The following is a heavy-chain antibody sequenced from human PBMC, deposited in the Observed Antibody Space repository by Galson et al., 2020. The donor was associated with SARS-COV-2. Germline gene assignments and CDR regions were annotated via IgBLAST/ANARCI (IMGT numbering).Heavy chain of an antibody. CDR1: GFSIRSGYY. J-gene: IGHJ5*02. CDR3: ARVNGCSGGTCYSRTAGWFDP. CDR2: LYRRGST. D-gene: IGHD2-15*01. V-gene: IGHV4-38-2*02. Sequence: SETLSLTCTVSGFSIRSGYYWGWIRQPPGRGLEWIGSLYRRGSTYYTPSLKSRVTISVDTSENLFSLKLSSVTAADTAVYYCARVNGCSGGTCYSRTAGWFDPWGQGTLVTVSS.